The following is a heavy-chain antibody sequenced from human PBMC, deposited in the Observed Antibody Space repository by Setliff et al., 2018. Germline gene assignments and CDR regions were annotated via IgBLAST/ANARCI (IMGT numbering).Heavy chain of an antibody. Sequence: GASVKVSCKASGYTFAGYYMHWVRQAPGQGLEWMGWINHNSGGANYAQKFQGRVTMTRDTSISTGYMELSRLRSDDTAVYYCARDLLGSQGRTFDLWGQGTLVTVSS. V-gene: IGHV1-2*02. D-gene: IGHD1-26*01. CDR3: ARDLLGSQGRTFDL. J-gene: IGHJ4*02. CDR2: INHNSGGA. CDR1: GYTFAGYY.